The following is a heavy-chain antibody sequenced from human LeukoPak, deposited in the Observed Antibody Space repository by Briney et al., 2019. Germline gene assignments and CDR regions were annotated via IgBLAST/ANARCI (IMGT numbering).Heavy chain of an antibody. CDR3: AQDGISSWQYYFDY. CDR1: GFTFSSYA. Sequence: GRSPRLSCAASGFTFSSYAMHWVRQAPGKGLEWVAVISYDGSNKYYADSVKGRFTISRDNSKNTLYLQMNSLRAEDTAVYYCAQDGISSWQYYFDYWGQGTLVTVSS. D-gene: IGHD6-13*01. V-gene: IGHV3-30-3*01. J-gene: IGHJ4*02. CDR2: ISYDGSNK.